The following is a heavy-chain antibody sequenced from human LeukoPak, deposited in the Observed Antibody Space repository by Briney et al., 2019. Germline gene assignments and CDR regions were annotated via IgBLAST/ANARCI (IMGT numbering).Heavy chain of an antibody. V-gene: IGHV4-59*01. Sequence: PSETLSLTCTVSGGSINSYYWSWIRQPPGKGLEWIGYIYYRGGTNYNPSLKSRVTISVDTSKNQFSLKLSSVTAADTAVYYCARGVPAAIPFDYWGQGTLVTVSS. CDR1: GGSINSYY. D-gene: IGHD2-2*01. J-gene: IGHJ4*02. CDR3: ARGVPAAIPFDY. CDR2: IYYRGGT.